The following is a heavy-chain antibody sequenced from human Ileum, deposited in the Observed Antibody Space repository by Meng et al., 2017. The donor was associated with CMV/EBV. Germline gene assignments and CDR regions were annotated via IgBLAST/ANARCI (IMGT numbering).Heavy chain of an antibody. D-gene: IGHD2-2*01. CDR1: GGTFSSYA. V-gene: IGHV1-69*05. J-gene: IGHJ4*02. Sequence: SVKVSCKASGGTFSSYAISWVRQAPGQGLEWMGGIIPISSTPTYAQKFQGRVTITTDESTSTTYMELSSLRSEDTALYYCARYYCSSTSCSFDYWGQGTLVTVSS. CDR3: ARYYCSSTSCSFDY. CDR2: IIPISSTP.